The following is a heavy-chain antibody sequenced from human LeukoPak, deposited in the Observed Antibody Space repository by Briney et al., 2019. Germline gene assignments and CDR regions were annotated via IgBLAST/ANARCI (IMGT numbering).Heavy chain of an antibody. Sequence: ASVKVSCKASGYTFTNYPMNWVRQAPGQGLEWLGWINTNTGNPTYAQGFTGRFVFFLDTSVSTAYLQISNLKAEDTAVYYCARDAPGKYFVWFDPWGQGTMVTVSS. CDR2: INTNTGNP. D-gene: IGHD1-14*01. J-gene: IGHJ5*02. CDR1: GYTFTNYP. V-gene: IGHV7-4-1*02. CDR3: ARDAPGKYFVWFDP.